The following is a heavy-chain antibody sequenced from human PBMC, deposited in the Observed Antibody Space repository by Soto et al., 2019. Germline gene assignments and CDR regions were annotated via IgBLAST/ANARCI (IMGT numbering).Heavy chain of an antibody. CDR3: AQVDDVAALFAY. D-gene: IGHD6-6*01. Sequence: ESGPTLVNPTQTRTLTCTFSGFYLSTTGEGVGWIRQHQGKALEWLAVIYWNDDKSYSPPMKSRLTISKETSKKQVVLKMMNMAPVDTGTYYSAQVDDVAALFAYLGQGTLVTVSS. V-gene: IGHV2-5*01. CDR1: GFYLSTTGEG. CDR2: IYWNDDK. J-gene: IGHJ4*02.